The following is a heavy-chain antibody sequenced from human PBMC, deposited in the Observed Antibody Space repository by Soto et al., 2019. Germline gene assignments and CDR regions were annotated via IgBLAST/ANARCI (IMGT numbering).Heavy chain of an antibody. CDR1: GFTFSSYE. D-gene: IGHD7-27*01. CDR3: AKQNWGSTPDAFDI. CDR2: ISSSGSTI. V-gene: IGHV3-48*03. J-gene: IGHJ3*02. Sequence: GGSLRLSCAASGFTFSSYEMNWVRQAPGKGLEWVSYISSSGSTIYYADSVKGRFTISRDNAKNSLYLQMNSLRSEDTAVYYCAKQNWGSTPDAFDIWGQGTMVTVSS.